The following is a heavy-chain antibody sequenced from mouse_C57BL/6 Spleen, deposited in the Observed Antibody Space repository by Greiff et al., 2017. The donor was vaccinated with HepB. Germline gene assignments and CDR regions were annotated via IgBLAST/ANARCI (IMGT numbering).Heavy chain of an antibody. D-gene: IGHD2-4*01. Sequence: EVQLQESGPELVKPGDSVKISCKASGYSFTGYFMNWVMQSHGKSLEWIGSINPYTGDTFYKQKFKGKATLTVDKSSSTAHMELRSLTSEDSAVYYCARGDIYDYDVHYAMDYWGQGTSVTVSS. CDR2: INPYTGDT. CDR3: ARGDIYDYDVHYAMDY. V-gene: IGHV1-20*01. J-gene: IGHJ4*01. CDR1: GYSFTGYF.